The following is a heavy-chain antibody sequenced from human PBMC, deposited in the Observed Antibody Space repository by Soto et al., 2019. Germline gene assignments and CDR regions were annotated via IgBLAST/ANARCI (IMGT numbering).Heavy chain of an antibody. D-gene: IGHD3-10*01. CDR2: IYYSGST. V-gene: IGHV4-59*01. J-gene: IGHJ3*02. Sequence: SVTLSLTCTIYGDPISSYYWSWIRQPPGKGLELIGYIYYSGSTNYNPSLKSRVTISVDTSKNQFSLKLSSVTAADTAVYYCARVWGGAFDIWGQGTMVT. CDR1: GDPISSYY. CDR3: ARVWGGAFDI.